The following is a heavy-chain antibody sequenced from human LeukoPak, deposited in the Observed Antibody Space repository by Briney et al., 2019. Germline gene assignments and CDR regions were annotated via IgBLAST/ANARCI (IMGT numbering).Heavy chain of an antibody. Sequence: SQTLSLTCTVSSGSISSGSYYWSWIRQPAGKGLEWIGRIYTSGSTNYNPSLKSRVTISVDTSKNQFSLKLSSVTAADTAVYYCARDGSGSYYNSHDAFDIWGQGTMVTVSS. CDR3: ARDGSGSYYNSHDAFDI. J-gene: IGHJ3*02. D-gene: IGHD3-10*01. CDR1: SGSISSGSYY. CDR2: IYTSGST. V-gene: IGHV4-61*02.